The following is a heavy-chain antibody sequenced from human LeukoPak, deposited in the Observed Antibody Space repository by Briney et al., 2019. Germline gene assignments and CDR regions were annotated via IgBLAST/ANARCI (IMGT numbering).Heavy chain of an antibody. CDR3: ARHSPVGIYYFDS. J-gene: IGHJ4*02. CDR2: INHSGST. Sequence: SETLSLTCAVYGGSFSGYYWSWIRQPLGKGLEWIGEINHSGSTNYNPSLKSRVTISVDTSTNQFSLKLSSVTAADTAVYYCARHSPVGIYYFDSWGQGTLVTVSS. CDR1: GGSFSGYY. V-gene: IGHV4-34*01. D-gene: IGHD1-26*01.